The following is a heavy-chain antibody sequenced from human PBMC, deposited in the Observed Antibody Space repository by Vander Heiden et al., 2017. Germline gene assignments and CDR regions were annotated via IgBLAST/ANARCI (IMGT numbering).Heavy chain of an antibody. Sequence: EVQLVESGGGLVQPGRSLRLSWAASGFTFDDYAMHWVRQAPGKGLEWVSGISWNSGSIGYADSVKGRFTISRDNAKNSLYLQMNSLRAEDTALYYCAKDIGGFGELLYNFDYWGQGTLVTVSS. V-gene: IGHV3-9*01. CDR2: ISWNSGSI. CDR1: GFTFDDYA. CDR3: AKDIGGFGELLYNFDY. D-gene: IGHD3-10*01. J-gene: IGHJ4*02.